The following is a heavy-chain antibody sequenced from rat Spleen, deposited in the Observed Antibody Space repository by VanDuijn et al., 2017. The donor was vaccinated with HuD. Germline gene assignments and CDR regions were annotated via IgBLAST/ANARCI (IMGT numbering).Heavy chain of an antibody. V-gene: IGHV5-25*01. D-gene: IGHD1-7*01. CDR3: VREDLGVNY. CDR2: ISPSGGST. Sequence: EVQLVESDGGLVQPGRSLKLSCAASGFTFSDYYMAWVRQAPTKGLEWVASISPSGGSTYYRDSVKGRFTISRDNAQNTLYLQMNSLGSEDTAIYYCVREDLGVNYWGQGVLVTVSS. J-gene: IGHJ2*01. CDR1: GFTFSDYY.